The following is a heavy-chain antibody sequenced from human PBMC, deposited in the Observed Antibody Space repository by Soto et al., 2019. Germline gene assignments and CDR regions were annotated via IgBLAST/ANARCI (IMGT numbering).Heavy chain of an antibody. CDR2: IYPGGVNI. CDR3: ARDQSWHDLVCWFDP. J-gene: IGHJ5*02. Sequence: QVQLVQSGAEVKKPGASVKVSCKAIGYSFTSHYMHWVRQAPGQGLEWMGTIYPGGVNIGYAQKFKGRVTMTKDTSTSTVYMELNSLTSEDTAVYYCARDQSWHDLVCWFDPWGQGTLGHRLL. V-gene: IGHV1-46*03. D-gene: IGHD1-1*01. CDR1: GYSFTSHY.